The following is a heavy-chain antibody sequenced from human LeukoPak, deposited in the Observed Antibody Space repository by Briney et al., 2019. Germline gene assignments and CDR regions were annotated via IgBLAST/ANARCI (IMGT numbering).Heavy chain of an antibody. D-gene: IGHD6-6*01. CDR3: ARLGPAPPPSSSFFDY. Sequence: GESLKISCKGSGYSFTNYWITWVRQMPGKGLEWMGIIYPGDSDTRYSPSFRGQVTISVDKSISTAYLQWSSLKASDTAMYYCARLGPAPPPSSSFFDYWGQGTLVTVSS. CDR2: IYPGDSDT. J-gene: IGHJ4*02. V-gene: IGHV5-51*01. CDR1: GYSFTNYW.